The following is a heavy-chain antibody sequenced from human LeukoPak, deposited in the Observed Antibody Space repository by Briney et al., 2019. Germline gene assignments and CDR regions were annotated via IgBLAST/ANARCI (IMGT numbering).Heavy chain of an antibody. D-gene: IGHD6-13*01. CDR2: INTNTGNP. V-gene: IGHV7-4-1*02. J-gene: IGHJ4*02. Sequence: ASVTVSCKASGYTFTSYAMNWVRQAPGQGLEWMGWINTNTGNPTYAQGFTGRFVFSLDTSVSTAYLQISSPKAEDTAVYYCARDQSSWDFDYWGQGTLVTVSS. CDR1: GYTFTSYA. CDR3: ARDQSSWDFDY.